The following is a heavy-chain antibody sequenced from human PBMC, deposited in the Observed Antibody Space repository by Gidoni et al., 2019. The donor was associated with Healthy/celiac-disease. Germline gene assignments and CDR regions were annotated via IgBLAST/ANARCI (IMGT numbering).Heavy chain of an antibody. CDR1: GGSISSYY. Sequence: QVQLQESGPGLVKPSETLSLTCTVSGGSISSYYWSWSRQPPGKGLEWIGYIYYSGSTNYNPSLKSRVTISVDTSKNQFSLKLSSVTAADTAVYYCARDLRGYGMDVWGQGTTVTVSS. CDR2: IYYSGST. V-gene: IGHV4-59*01. CDR3: ARDLRGYGMDV. J-gene: IGHJ6*02.